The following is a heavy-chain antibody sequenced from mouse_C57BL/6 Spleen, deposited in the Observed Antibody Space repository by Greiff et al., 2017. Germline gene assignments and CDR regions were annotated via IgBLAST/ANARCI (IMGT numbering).Heavy chain of an antibody. CDR2: IYPGDGDT. D-gene: IGHD2-14*01. CDR3: ARVLRNAMDY. J-gene: IGHJ4*01. V-gene: IGHV1-80*01. CDR1: GYAFSSYW. Sequence: VKVVESGAELVKPGASVKISCKASGYAFSSYWMNWVKQRPGQGLEWIGQIYPGDGDTNYNGKFKGKATLTADKSSSTAYMQLSSLTSEDSAVYFCARVLRNAMDYWGQGTSVTVAS.